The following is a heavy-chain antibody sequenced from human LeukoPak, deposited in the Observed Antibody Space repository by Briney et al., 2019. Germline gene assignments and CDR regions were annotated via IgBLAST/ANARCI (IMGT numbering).Heavy chain of an antibody. D-gene: IGHD6-6*01. CDR1: GGSINGYY. Sequence: PSVTLSLTCTVSGGSINGYYWGWIRQPPGKGLEWIGSIYHSGSTYYNPSLKSRVSRSVDTSKNQFSLKLSSVTAADTAVYYCVRSSSSIFDYWGQGTLVTVSP. CDR3: VRSSSSIFDY. J-gene: IGHJ4*02. V-gene: IGHV4-38-2*02. CDR2: IYHSGST.